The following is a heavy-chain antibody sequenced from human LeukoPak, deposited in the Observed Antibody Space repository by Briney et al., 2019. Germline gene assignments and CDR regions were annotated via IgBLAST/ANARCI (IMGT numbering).Heavy chain of an antibody. Sequence: AASVKVSCKASGGTFSSYAISWVRQAPGQGLEWLGWINPDSTTTHYEQKFQGRVTMTRDTSISTAYMELRRLRSDDTAMYYCARVRDRMTGYKFDYWGQGTLVTVSS. V-gene: IGHV1-2*02. CDR2: INPDSTTT. CDR3: ARVRDRMTGYKFDY. J-gene: IGHJ4*02. CDR1: GGTFSSYA. D-gene: IGHD5-18*01.